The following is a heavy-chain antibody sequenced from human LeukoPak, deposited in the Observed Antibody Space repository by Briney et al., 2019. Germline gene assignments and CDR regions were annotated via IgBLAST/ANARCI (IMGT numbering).Heavy chain of an antibody. D-gene: IGHD5-24*01. CDR1: GFIFSSYG. Sequence: PGGSLRLSCAASGFIFSSYGMHWVRQAPGKGLEWVAVIWYDGSNKYYADSVKGRFTISRDNSKNTLYLQMNSLRAEDTAVYYCAKRGEMATVPFDYWGQGTLVTVSS. J-gene: IGHJ4*02. CDR2: IWYDGSNK. CDR3: AKRGEMATVPFDY. V-gene: IGHV3-30*02.